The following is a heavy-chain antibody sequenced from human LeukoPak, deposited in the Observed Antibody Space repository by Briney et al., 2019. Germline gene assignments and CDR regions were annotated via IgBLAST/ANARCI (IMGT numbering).Heavy chain of an antibody. CDR3: ARYYYDSPGDY. V-gene: IGHV1-69*04. CDR1: GGTFSSYA. Sequence: SVKVSCKASGGTFSSYAISWVRQAPGQGLEWMGRIIPILGIANYAQRFQGRVTITADKSTSTAYMELSSLRSEDTAVYYCARYYYDSPGDYWGQGTLVTVSS. CDR2: IIPILGIA. J-gene: IGHJ4*02. D-gene: IGHD3-22*01.